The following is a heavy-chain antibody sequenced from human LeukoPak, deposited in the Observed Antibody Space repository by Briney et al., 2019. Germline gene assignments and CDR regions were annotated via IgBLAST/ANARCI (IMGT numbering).Heavy chain of an antibody. CDR2: IYYSGST. CDR3: ARGTYFWSGYYNDY. Sequence: SETLSLTCTVSGGSISSSSYYWGWIRQPPGKGLEWIGSIYYSGSTYYNPSLKSRVTISVDTSKNQFSLKLSSVTAADTAVYYCARGTYFWSGYYNDYWGQGTLVTVSS. CDR1: GGSISSSSYY. V-gene: IGHV4-39*07. J-gene: IGHJ4*02. D-gene: IGHD3-3*01.